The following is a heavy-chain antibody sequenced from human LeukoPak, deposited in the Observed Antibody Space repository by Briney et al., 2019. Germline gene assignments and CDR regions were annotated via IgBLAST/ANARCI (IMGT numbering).Heavy chain of an antibody. Sequence: SVKVSCKASGGTFSSYAISWVRQAPGQGLEWMGGIIPIFGTANYAQKFQGRVTITADESTSTAYMELSSLRSEDTAVYYCARDRCSGTSCHYYYYMDVWGKGTTVTVSS. J-gene: IGHJ6*03. CDR1: GGTFSSYA. D-gene: IGHD2-2*01. V-gene: IGHV1-69*01. CDR2: IIPIFGTA. CDR3: ARDRCSGTSCHYYYYMDV.